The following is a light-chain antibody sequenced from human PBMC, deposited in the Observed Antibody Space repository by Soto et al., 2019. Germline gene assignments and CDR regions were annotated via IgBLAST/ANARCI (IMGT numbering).Light chain of an antibody. V-gene: IGKV1-5*03. CDR2: KAS. Sequence: DIQMTQSPSTLSAAVGDRVIITCRASQNINTWLAWYQQKPGKAPKLLIYKASNLETGVPSRFSGSGSGAEFTLTISGLQPDDFGTYYCQQCNGYSRSFGQGTKVEIK. J-gene: IGKJ1*01. CDR3: QQCNGYSRS. CDR1: QNINTW.